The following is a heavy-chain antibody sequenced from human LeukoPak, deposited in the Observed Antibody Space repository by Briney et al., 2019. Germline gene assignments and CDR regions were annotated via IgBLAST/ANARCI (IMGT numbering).Heavy chain of an antibody. D-gene: IGHD4-17*01. J-gene: IGHJ4*02. CDR2: IYSGGNT. CDR3: ARRAGEYSHPYDY. Sequence: GGSLRLSCTVSGFTVSSNSMSWVRQAPGKGLEWVSFIYSGGNTHYSDSVKGRFTISRDNPKNTLYPQMNSLRAEDTAVYYCARRAGEYSHPYDYWGQGTLVTVSS. CDR1: GFTVSSNS. V-gene: IGHV3-53*01.